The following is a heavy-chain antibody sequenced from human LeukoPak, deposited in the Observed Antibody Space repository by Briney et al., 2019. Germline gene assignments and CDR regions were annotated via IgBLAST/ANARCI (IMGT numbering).Heavy chain of an antibody. CDR3: ERLLVGAFDP. D-gene: IGHD2-15*01. Sequence: SETLSLTCTVSGGSISSSSYYWGWIRQPPGKGLEWIGSIYYSGSTYYNPSLKSRVTISVDTSKNQFSLKLSSVTAAATAVYYCERLLVGAFDPWGQGTLVTVSS. CDR2: IYYSGST. J-gene: IGHJ5*02. V-gene: IGHV4-39*01. CDR1: GGSISSSSYY.